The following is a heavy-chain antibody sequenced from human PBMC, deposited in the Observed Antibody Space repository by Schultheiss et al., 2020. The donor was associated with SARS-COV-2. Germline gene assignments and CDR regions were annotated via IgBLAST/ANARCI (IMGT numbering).Heavy chain of an antibody. CDR1: GFTFSSYT. CDR3: ARGTLAAAGGGVDY. J-gene: IGHJ4*02. Sequence: GGSLRLSCAASGFTFSSYTMNWVRQAPGKGLEWVAVIWYDGSNKYYADSVKGRFTISRDNSKNTLYLQMNSLRADDTAVYYCARGTLAAAGGGVDYWGLGTLVTVSS. D-gene: IGHD6-13*01. V-gene: IGHV3-33*08. CDR2: IWYDGSNK.